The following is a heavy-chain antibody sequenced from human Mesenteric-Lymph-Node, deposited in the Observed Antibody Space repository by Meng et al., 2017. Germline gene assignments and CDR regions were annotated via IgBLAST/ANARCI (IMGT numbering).Heavy chain of an antibody. CDR2: IFHSESP. CDR3: ARRTTIVAIRSGLNWFDP. V-gene: IGHV4-38-2*02. Sequence: SETLSLTCTVSGYSISSGYYWGWIRQPPGKGLEWIGSIFHSESPNYNPSVKSRVTISVDTSKNQFSLKLSSVTAADTAVYYCARRTTIVAIRSGLNWFDPWGQGTLVTVSS. CDR1: GYSISSGYY. D-gene: IGHD5-12*01. J-gene: IGHJ5*02.